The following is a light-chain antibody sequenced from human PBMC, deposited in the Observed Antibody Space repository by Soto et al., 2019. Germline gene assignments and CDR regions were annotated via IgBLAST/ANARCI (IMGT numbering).Light chain of an antibody. Sequence: QSVLTQPASVSGSPGQSITISCTGTSSDVAFYNHVSWYQRHPGKAPKLLIYEANNRPSGVSHRFSGSKSGNTASLTISGLQAEDEADYYCSSFASTHTYVFGTGTKVTVL. CDR2: EAN. J-gene: IGLJ1*01. CDR1: SSDVAFYNH. CDR3: SSFASTHTYV. V-gene: IGLV2-14*01.